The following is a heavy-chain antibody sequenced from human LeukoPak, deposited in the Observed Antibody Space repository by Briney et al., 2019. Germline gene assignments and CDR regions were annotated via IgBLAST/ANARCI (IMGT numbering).Heavy chain of an antibody. CDR2: IRYDGSNK. CDR3: AKDMSNYVNYMDV. V-gene: IGHV3-30*02. Sequence: GGSLRLSCAASGFTFSSFGMHWVRQAPGKGLEWVTFIRYDGSNKYYADSVKDRFTISRDNSKNTVYLQMNSLRAEDTAMYYCAKDMSNYVNYMDVWGKGTTVTVSS. CDR1: GFTFSSFG. J-gene: IGHJ6*03. D-gene: IGHD4-11*01.